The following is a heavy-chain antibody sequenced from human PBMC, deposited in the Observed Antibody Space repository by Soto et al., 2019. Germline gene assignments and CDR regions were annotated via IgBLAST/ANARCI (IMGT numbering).Heavy chain of an antibody. V-gene: IGHV3-23*01. D-gene: IGHD4-17*01. CDR3: AHPRGYGVFDAYDF. J-gene: IGHJ3*01. Sequence: PGGSLRVSCAASGFTFDTYAMSWVRQAPGKGLEWVSAISGSGSDTYHADSVKGRFTISRDNSISTLYLQMNSLRTEDTAVYYCAHPRGYGVFDAYDFWGQGAMVTVAS. CDR1: GFTFDTYA. CDR2: ISGSGSDT.